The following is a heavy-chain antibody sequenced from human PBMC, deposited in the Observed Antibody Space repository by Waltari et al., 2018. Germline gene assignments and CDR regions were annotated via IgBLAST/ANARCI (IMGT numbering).Heavy chain of an antibody. J-gene: IGHJ4*02. V-gene: IGHV4-61*02. CDR3: AREAVLWFGELFFDY. D-gene: IGHD3-10*01. CDR2: IYTRGST. CDR1: GGSISSGSYY. Sequence: QVQLQESGPGLVKPSQTLSLTCTVSGGSISSGSYYWSWIRQPAGKGLEWIGRIYTRGSTNYNPSLKSRVTISVDTSKNQFSLKLSSVTAADTAVYYCAREAVLWFGELFFDYWGQGTLVTVSS.